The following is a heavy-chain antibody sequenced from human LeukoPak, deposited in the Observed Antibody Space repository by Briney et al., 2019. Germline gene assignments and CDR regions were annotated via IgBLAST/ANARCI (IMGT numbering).Heavy chain of an antibody. CDR1: GFTFSSYG. V-gene: IGHV3-33*01. J-gene: IGHJ4*02. CDR3: ARGMGGGILDS. D-gene: IGHD2-15*01. CDR2: IWYDGSSK. Sequence: PGGSLRLSCAASGFTFSSYGMHWVRQAPGKGLEWVAVIWYDGSSKYYADSVKGRFTISRDNSKNTLYLQMNSLRAEDTAVYYCARGMGGGILDSWGQGTLVIVSS.